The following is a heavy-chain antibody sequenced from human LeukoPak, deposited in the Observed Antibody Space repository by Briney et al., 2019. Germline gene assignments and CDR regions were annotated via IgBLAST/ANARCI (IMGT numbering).Heavy chain of an antibody. CDR1: GGSISSYY. V-gene: IGHV4-59*01. J-gene: IGHJ5*02. D-gene: IGHD3-16*01. CDR3: ARAYYDNVWGTYRWFDP. CDR2: ISYSGST. Sequence: PSETLSLTCTVSGGSISSYYWSWIRQPPGKGPEWIGYISYSGSTNYNPSLKSRVTISLDMSKTQVSLKLSSVTAADTAVHYCARAYYDNVWGTYRWFDPWGQGTLVTVSS.